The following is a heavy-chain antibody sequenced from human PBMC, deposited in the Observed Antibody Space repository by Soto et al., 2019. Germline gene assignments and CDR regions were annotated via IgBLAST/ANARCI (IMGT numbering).Heavy chain of an antibody. Sequence: SVKVSCKASGFTFTSSAVQWVRQARGQRLEWIGWIVVGSGNTNYAQKFQERVTITRDMSTSTAYMELSSLRSEDTAVYYCAAGVDTAMVYYYCGMDVWGQGTTVTVSS. J-gene: IGHJ6*02. CDR2: IVVGSGNT. D-gene: IGHD5-18*01. CDR1: GFTFTSSA. CDR3: AAGVDTAMVYYYCGMDV. V-gene: IGHV1-58*01.